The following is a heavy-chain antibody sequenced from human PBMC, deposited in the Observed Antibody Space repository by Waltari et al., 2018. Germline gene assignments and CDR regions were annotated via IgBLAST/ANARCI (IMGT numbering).Heavy chain of an antibody. CDR2: IYTSGST. Sequence: QVQLQESGPGLVKPSQTLSLTCTVSGGSISSGSYYWSWIRQPAGKGLEWIGRIYTSGSTNYNPTLKSRVTISVDTSKNQFSLKLSSVTAADTAVYYCARERYSDPVFGYWGQGTLVTVSS. J-gene: IGHJ4*02. D-gene: IGHD5-12*01. CDR3: ARERYSDPVFGY. CDR1: GGSISSGSYY. V-gene: IGHV4-61*02.